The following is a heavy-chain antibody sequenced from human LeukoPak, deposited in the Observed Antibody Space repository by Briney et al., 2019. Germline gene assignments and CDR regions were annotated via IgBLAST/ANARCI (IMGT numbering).Heavy chain of an antibody. J-gene: IGHJ4*02. Sequence: SSVKVSCKASGYTFTNYYLHWVRQAPGHGLEWMGWINPKTGVTKYAQNFQGRVTMTRDTSISTAYMEVSRLRSDDTAVFYCARDLAMYSPDLDYWGQGTLVTVSS. D-gene: IGHD1-26*01. V-gene: IGHV1-2*02. CDR2: INPKTGVT. CDR1: GYTFTNYY. CDR3: ARDLAMYSPDLDY.